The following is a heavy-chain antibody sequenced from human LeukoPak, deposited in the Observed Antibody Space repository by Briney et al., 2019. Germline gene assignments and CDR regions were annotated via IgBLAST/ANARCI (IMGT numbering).Heavy chain of an antibody. V-gene: IGHV1-18*01. Sequence: ASVKVSCKASGYTFSNYGISWMRQAPGQGLEWMGWISAYNGNTNYAQKLQGRVTMTRDTSTSTVYMELSSLRSEDTAVYYCARDDNLAKNTMIQGYWGQGTLVTVSS. D-gene: IGHD3-22*01. J-gene: IGHJ4*02. CDR2: ISAYNGNT. CDR1: GYTFSNYG. CDR3: ARDDNLAKNTMIQGY.